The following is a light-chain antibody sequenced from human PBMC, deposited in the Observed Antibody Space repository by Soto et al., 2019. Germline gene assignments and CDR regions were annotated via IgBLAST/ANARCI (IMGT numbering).Light chain of an antibody. CDR3: QQYGSSGT. CDR2: GAS. Sequence: EIVLKQSPATLSVSPGERVTLSCRASQNILSNLAWYQQKPGQAPRLLIYGASNRATGIPDRFSGSGSGTDFTLTISRLEPEDFAVYYCQQYGSSGTFGQGTKVDIK. CDR1: QNILSN. V-gene: IGKV3-20*01. J-gene: IGKJ1*01.